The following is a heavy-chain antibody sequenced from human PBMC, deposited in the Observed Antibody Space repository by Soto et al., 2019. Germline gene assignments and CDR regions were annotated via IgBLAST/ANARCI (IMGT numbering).Heavy chain of an antibody. Sequence: ASVKVSCKASGYTFTSYGISWVRQAPGQGLEWMGWISAYNGNTNYAQKLQGRVTMTTDTSTSTAYMELRSLRSDDTAVYYCASAVTTYYYYYMDVWGKGTTVTVPS. CDR1: GYTFTSYG. V-gene: IGHV1-18*01. CDR2: ISAYNGNT. J-gene: IGHJ6*03. CDR3: ASAVTTYYYYYMDV. D-gene: IGHD4-4*01.